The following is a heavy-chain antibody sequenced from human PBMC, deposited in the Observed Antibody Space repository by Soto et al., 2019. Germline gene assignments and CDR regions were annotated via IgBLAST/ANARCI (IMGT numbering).Heavy chain of an antibody. V-gene: IGHV3-30*18. CDR1: GFTFSSYG. CDR3: AKDRGYSYGYTTLDY. J-gene: IGHJ4*02. CDR2: ISYDGSNK. Sequence: PGGSLRLSCAASGFTFSSYGMHWVRQAPGKGLEWVAVISYDGSNKYYADSVKGRFTISRDNSKNTLYLQMNSLRAEDTAVYYCAKDRGYSYGYTTLDYWGQGTLVTVSS. D-gene: IGHD5-18*01.